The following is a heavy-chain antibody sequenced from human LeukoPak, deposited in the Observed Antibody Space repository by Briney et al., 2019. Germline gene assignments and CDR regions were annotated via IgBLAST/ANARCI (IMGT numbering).Heavy chain of an antibody. CDR2: IHYRINT. J-gene: IGHJ4*02. CDR1: GASISSNHY. V-gene: IGHV4-39*01. D-gene: IGHD5-24*01. Sequence: SETLSLTCTVSGASISSNHYWRWIRQPPGMGLEWIGSIHYRINTYYNPSLKSRLTISIDTSKNQFSMRVSSVTAADTAVYYCARYEEEDGYHAKKIDYWGQGALVTVSS. CDR3: ARYEEEDGYHAKKIDY.